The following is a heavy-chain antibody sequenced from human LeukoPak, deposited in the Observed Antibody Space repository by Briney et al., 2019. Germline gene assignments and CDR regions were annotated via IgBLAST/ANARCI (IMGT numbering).Heavy chain of an antibody. J-gene: IGHJ4*02. Sequence: PGGSLRLSCAASGFTFSSYGMHWVRQAPGKGLEWVAVKWYDGSNKYYADSVKGRFTISRDNSKNTLYLQMNSLRAEDTAVYYCAKDLSYYYDSSGYNFDYWGQGTLVTVSS. CDR1: GFTFSSYG. CDR2: KWYDGSNK. V-gene: IGHV3-33*06. CDR3: AKDLSYYYDSSGYNFDY. D-gene: IGHD3-22*01.